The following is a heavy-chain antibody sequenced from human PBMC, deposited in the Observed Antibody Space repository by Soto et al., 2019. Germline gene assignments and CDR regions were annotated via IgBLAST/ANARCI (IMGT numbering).Heavy chain of an antibody. Sequence: PVGSLRLSCAASGFTFSILAMGWVRQAPGKGLEWVSVIDYSGGTTYYTDSVKGRFIISRDNSKKMLYLQMNSLRAEDTAVYYCAKDATRTSGWYYFDYWGQGALVTVSS. D-gene: IGHD6-19*01. CDR2: IDYSGGTT. CDR1: GFTFSILA. CDR3: AKDATRTSGWYYFDY. V-gene: IGHV3-23*01. J-gene: IGHJ4*02.